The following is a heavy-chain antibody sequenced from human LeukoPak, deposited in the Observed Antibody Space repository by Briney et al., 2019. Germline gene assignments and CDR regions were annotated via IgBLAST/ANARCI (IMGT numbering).Heavy chain of an antibody. CDR1: GGSISSSSYY. V-gene: IGHV4-39*07. CDR3: ARVSGSSWYSGQTGWFDP. CDR2: IYYSGST. Sequence: PSETLSLTCTVSGGSISSSSYYWGWIRQPPGKGLEWIGSIYYSGSTYYNPSLKSRVTISVDTSKNQFSLKLSSVTAADTAVYYCARVSGSSWYSGQTGWFDPWGQGTLVTVSS. D-gene: IGHD6-13*01. J-gene: IGHJ5*02.